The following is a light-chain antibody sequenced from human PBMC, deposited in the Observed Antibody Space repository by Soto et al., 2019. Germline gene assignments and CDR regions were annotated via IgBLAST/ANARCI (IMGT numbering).Light chain of an antibody. Sequence: QSALTQPASVSGSPGQSITISRTGTSSDVGDNYVSWYQQHPGKAPKLMIYDVSNRPSGVSDRFSGSKSGNTASLTISGLQAEDEADYYCSSYTSTNTPLVFGGGTKLTVL. J-gene: IGLJ2*01. CDR2: DVS. V-gene: IGLV2-14*01. CDR3: SSYTSTNTPLV. CDR1: SSDVGDNY.